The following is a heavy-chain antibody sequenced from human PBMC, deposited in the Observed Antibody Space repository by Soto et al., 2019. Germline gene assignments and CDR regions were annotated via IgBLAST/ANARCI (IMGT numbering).Heavy chain of an antibody. D-gene: IGHD3-10*01. CDR3: ARRYYYGSGSYYFSYYGMDV. CDR1: GYSFTSYW. J-gene: IGHJ6*02. CDR2: IYPGDSDT. V-gene: IGHV5-51*01. Sequence: PGESLKISCKGSGYSFTSYWIGWVRQMPGKGLEWMGIIYPGDSDTRYSPSFQGQVTISANKSISTAYLQWSSLKASDTAMYYCARRYYYGSGSYYFSYYGMDVWGQGTTVTVSS.